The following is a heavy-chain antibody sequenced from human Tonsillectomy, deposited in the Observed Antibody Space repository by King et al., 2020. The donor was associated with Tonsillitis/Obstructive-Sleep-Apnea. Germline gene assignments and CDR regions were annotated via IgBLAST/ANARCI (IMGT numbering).Heavy chain of an antibody. J-gene: IGHJ3*02. Sequence: VQLVESGGGVVQPGRSLRLSCAASGFTFSSYAMHWVRQAPGKGLEWVAVISYDGSNKYYADSVKGRFTISRDNSKNTLYLQMNSLRAEDTAVYYCARWGGVATISNAFDIWGQGTMVTVSS. V-gene: IGHV3-30*04. CDR3: ARWGGVATISNAFDI. CDR2: ISYDGSNK. D-gene: IGHD5-12*01. CDR1: GFTFSSYA.